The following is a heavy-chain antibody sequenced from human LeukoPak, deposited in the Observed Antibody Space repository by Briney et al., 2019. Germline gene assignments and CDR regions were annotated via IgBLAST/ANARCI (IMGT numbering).Heavy chain of an antibody. D-gene: IGHD3-22*01. Sequence: ASVKVSCKASGYTFTGYYMHWLRQAPGQGLEWMGRINPNSGGTNYAQKFQGRVTMTRDTSISTAYMELSRLRSDDTAVYYCAIQAITMIVVVTFDYWGQGTLVTVSS. CDR2: INPNSGGT. CDR3: AIQAITMIVVVTFDY. V-gene: IGHV1-2*06. J-gene: IGHJ4*02. CDR1: GYTFTGYY.